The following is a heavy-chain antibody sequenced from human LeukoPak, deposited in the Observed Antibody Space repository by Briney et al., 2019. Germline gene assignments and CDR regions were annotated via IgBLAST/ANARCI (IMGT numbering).Heavy chain of an antibody. CDR3: ARRLTTSQDLDY. CDR2: INPNSGDT. Sequence: GASVKVSCKASGYTFTGHYMYWVRQAPGQGLEWMGWINPNSGDTNYAQKFQGRVTMTRNTSISTAYMDLNRLTSDDTAVYYCARRLTTSQDLDYWGQGTLATVSS. V-gene: IGHV1-2*02. J-gene: IGHJ4*02. D-gene: IGHD2-2*01. CDR1: GYTFTGHY.